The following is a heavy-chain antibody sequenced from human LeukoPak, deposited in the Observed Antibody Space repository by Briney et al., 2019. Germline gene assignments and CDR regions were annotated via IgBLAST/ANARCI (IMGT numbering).Heavy chain of an antibody. V-gene: IGHV4-39*07. J-gene: IGHJ5*02. CDR3: ALGWFGDHH. Sequence: PSKTLSLTCTVSGGSISSSSYYWGWIRQPPGKGLEWIGSIYYSGSTYYNPSLKSRVTISVDTSKNQFSLKLSSVTAADTAVYYCALGWFGDHHWGQGTLVTVSS. CDR2: IYYSGST. D-gene: IGHD3-10*01. CDR1: GGSISSSSYY.